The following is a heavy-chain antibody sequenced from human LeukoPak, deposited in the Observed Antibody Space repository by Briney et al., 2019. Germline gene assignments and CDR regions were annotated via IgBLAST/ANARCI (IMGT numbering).Heavy chain of an antibody. Sequence: PSETLSLTCAVYGGSFSGCYWSWIRQPPGKGLEWIGYIYYSGSTNYNPSLKSRVTISVDTSKNQFSLKLSSVTAADTAVYYCARVRSYYYDSSGRRAFDIWGQGTMVTVSS. CDR3: ARVRSYYYDSSGRRAFDI. CDR2: IYYSGST. V-gene: IGHV4-59*01. D-gene: IGHD3-22*01. J-gene: IGHJ3*02. CDR1: GGSFSGCY.